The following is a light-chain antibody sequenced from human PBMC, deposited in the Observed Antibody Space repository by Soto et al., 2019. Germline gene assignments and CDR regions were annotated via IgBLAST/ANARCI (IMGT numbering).Light chain of an antibody. Sequence: HSVLTRVLSVYGVHRHSLPISCTETSSDVGGYNYVSWYQQYPGKAPKLMIYDVSKRPSGVPDRFSGSKSGNTASLTISGLQAEDEADYYCCSYAGSPVFGTGTKVTVL. V-gene: IGLV2-11*01. CDR1: SSDVGGYNY. CDR2: DVS. CDR3: CSYAGSPV. J-gene: IGLJ1*01.